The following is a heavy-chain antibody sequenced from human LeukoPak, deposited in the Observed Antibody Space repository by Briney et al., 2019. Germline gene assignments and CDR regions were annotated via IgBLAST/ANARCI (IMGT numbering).Heavy chain of an antibody. CDR1: GFTFRSYG. J-gene: IGHJ6*02. CDR3: AKDQRSRYFDWSEYYYGMDV. CDR2: IWYDGSNK. V-gene: IGHV3-30*02. D-gene: IGHD3-9*01. Sequence: GGSLRLSCAASGFTFRSYGMHWVRQAPGKGLEWVAVIWYDGSNKYYADSVKGRFTISRDNSKNTLYLQMNSLRAEDTAVYYCAKDQRSRYFDWSEYYYGMDVWGQGTTVTVSS.